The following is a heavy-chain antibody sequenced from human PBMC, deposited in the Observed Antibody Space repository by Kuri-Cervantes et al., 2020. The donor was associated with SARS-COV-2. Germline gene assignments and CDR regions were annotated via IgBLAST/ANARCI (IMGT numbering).Heavy chain of an antibody. CDR1: GYTFTSYG. CDR2: ISAYNGNT. CDR3: ARDRSGGRDFWSGYEALNWFDP. Sequence: ASVKVSCKASGYTFTSYGISWVRQAPGQGLEWMGWISAYNGNTNYAQKLQGRVTITADETTSTDYMELSSLRSEDTAVYYCARDRSGGRDFWSGYEALNWFDPWGQGTLVTVSS. J-gene: IGHJ5*02. D-gene: IGHD3-3*01. V-gene: IGHV1-18*01.